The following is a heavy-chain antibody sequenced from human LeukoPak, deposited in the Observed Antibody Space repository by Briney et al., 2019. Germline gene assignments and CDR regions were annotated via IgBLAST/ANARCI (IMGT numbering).Heavy chain of an antibody. V-gene: IGHV3-11*04. CDR2: ISGTTGKE. J-gene: IGHJ6*03. D-gene: IGHD3-9*01. CDR3: ARDGYIRNFELYYYYYYMDV. Sequence: PGGSLRLSRVGSGFIFSDYCMTWIRQAPGKGLEWVSHISGTTGKEDYADSVKGRFTISRDNAKNSLYLQLNSLRAEDTAVYYCARDGYIRNFELYYYYYYMDVWGKGTTVTISS. CDR1: GFIFSDYC.